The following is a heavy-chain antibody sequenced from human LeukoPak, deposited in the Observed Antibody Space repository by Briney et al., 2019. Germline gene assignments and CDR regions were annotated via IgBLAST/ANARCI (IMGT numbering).Heavy chain of an antibody. CDR1: GYSFTSQD. D-gene: IGHD2-2*02. CDR3: TLYNF. V-gene: IGHV1-3*03. Sequence: ASVKVSCKTSGYSFTSQDMHWVRQAPGQRLEWVGCISPDNGNAQYSQEFQGRVTITRDTSARTAYMELSSPRSEDMAVYYCTLYNFWGQGTLVTVSS. CDR2: ISPDNGNA. J-gene: IGHJ4*02.